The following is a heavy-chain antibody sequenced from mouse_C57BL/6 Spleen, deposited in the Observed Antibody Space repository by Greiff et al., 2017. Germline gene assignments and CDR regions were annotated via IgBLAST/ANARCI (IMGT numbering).Heavy chain of an antibody. CDR1: GFTFSDAW. D-gene: IGHD1-1*01. V-gene: IGHV6-6*01. Sequence: EVQLQQSGGGLVQPGGSMKLSCAASGFTFSDAWMDWVRQSPEKGLEWVAEIRNKANNHATYYAESVKGRFTISRDDSKSSVYLQMNSLRAEDTGIYYCTRGIYYDGSTIKGFAYWGQGTLVTVSA. J-gene: IGHJ3*01. CDR3: TRGIYYDGSTIKGFAY. CDR2: IRNKANNHAT.